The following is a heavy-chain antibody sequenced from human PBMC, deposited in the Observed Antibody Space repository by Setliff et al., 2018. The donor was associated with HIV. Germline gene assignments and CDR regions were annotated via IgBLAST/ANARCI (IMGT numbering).Heavy chain of an antibody. CDR1: GGSIRSSSAY. CDR2: LYYSWNT. J-gene: IGHJ4*02. CDR3: ARVVDADYLVY. V-gene: IGHV4-39*01. D-gene: IGHD2-15*01. Sequence: ASETLSLTCTVAGGSIRSSSAYWGWIRQPPGKGLEWIGILYYSWNTYYKPSLKSRVTISVDTSKNQFSLKLNSVTAAYTAMYYCARVVDADYLVYWGQGTPVTVSS.